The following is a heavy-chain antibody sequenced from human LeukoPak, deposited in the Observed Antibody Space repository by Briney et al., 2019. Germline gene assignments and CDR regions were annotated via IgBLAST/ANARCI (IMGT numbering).Heavy chain of an antibody. CDR2: GGTT. J-gene: IGHJ6*03. V-gene: IGHV3-49*02. Sequence: GGTTESAASVKGRFTISRDDSKSIAYLQMNSLKTEDTAVYYCTRLSQQLVSLYYYYYYMDVWGKGTTVTVSS. D-gene: IGHD6-13*01. CDR3: TRLSQQLVSLYYYYYYMDV.